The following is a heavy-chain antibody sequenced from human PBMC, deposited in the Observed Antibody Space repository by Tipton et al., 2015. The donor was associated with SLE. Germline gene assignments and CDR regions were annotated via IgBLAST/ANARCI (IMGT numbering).Heavy chain of an antibody. CDR1: GYSISSDYY. CDR3: ARVRDKSHWCNYFDP. V-gene: IGHV4-38-2*02. CDR2: IHHTGST. J-gene: IGHJ5*02. Sequence: LSLTCSVSGYSISSDYYWGWIRQPPGKGLEWIAIIHHTGSTDYNSFLKRRVSISVDTPKNQFSLNLSSVTAADTAVYYCARVRDKSHWCNYFDPWGQGTLVTVSS. D-gene: IGHD2-8*02.